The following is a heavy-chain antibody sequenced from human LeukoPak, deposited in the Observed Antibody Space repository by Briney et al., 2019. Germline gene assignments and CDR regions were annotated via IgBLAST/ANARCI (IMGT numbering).Heavy chain of an antibody. V-gene: IGHV3-7*04. CDR3: ARGGITMVRGAPAYYFDY. CDR2: IKQDGSEK. CDR1: GFTFSSYW. J-gene: IGHJ4*02. Sequence: GGSLRLSCAASGFTFSSYWMSWVRQAPGKGLEWVANIKQDGSEKYYVDSVKGRFTISRDNAKNSLYLQMNSLRAEDTAVYYCARGGITMVRGAPAYYFDYWGQGTLVTVSS. D-gene: IGHD3-10*01.